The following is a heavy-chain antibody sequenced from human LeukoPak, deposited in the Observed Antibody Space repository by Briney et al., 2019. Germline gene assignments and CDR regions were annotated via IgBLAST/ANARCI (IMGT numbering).Heavy chain of an antibody. CDR1: GGSISSSSYY. V-gene: IGHV4-39*07. Sequence: SETLSLTCTVSGGSISSSSYYWGWIRQPPGKGLEWIGSIYYSGSTNYNPSLKSRVTVSVDTSKNQFSLKLSSVTAADTAVYYCARFSGRLLYYYYYGMDVWGQGTTVTVSS. J-gene: IGHJ6*02. CDR3: ARFSGRLLYYYYYGMDV. CDR2: IYYSGST.